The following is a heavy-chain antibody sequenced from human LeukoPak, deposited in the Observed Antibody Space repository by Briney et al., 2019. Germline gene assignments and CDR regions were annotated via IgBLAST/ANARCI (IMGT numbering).Heavy chain of an antibody. J-gene: IGHJ6*02. CDR1: GFTFNSYG. CDR3: ARVNTNYYVPVNYGMDA. D-gene: IGHD3-16*01. Sequence: GRSLRLSCAASGFTFNSYGMHWVRQAPGKGLEWVALIWYDGGNKYYADSVKGRFTISGDNSQNTLYLQMNSLRAEDTAVYYCARVNTNYYVPVNYGMDAWGQGTTVTVSS. CDR2: IWYDGGNK. V-gene: IGHV3-33*01.